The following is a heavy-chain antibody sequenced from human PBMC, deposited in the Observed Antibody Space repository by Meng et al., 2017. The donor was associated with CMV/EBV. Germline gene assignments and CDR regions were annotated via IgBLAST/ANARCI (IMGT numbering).Heavy chain of an antibody. J-gene: IGHJ6*02. CDR3: TTDIAVHSKYYDFWSGYYFYYYGMDV. D-gene: IGHD3-3*01. CDR2: IYSGGSST. Sequence: GESLKISCVASGFTFSSYAMSWVRQAPGKGLEWVSVIYSGGSSTYYADSVKGRFTISRDNSKNTLYLQMNSLRAEDTAVYYCTTDIAVHSKYYDFWSGYYFYYYGMDVWGQGTTVTVSS. CDR1: GFTFSSYA. V-gene: IGHV3-23*03.